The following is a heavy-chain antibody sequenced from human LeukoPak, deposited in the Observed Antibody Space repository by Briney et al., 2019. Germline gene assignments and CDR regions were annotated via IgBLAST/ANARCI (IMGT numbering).Heavy chain of an antibody. V-gene: IGHV1-18*01. Sequence: EASVKVSCKASGYTFTSYGISWVRQAPGQGLEWMGWISAYNGNTNYAQKLQGRVTMTTDTSTSTVYMELRSLRSDDTAVYYCARDRTTVTTYYFDYWGQGTLVTVSS. J-gene: IGHJ4*02. CDR1: GYTFTSYG. CDR2: ISAYNGNT. D-gene: IGHD4-17*01. CDR3: ARDRTTVTTYYFDY.